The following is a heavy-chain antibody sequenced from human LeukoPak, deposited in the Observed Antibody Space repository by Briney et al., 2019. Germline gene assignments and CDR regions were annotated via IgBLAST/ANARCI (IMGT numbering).Heavy chain of an antibody. CDR1: GFTLSTYY. V-gene: IGHV3-7*03. J-gene: IGHJ3*02. CDR3: ARDSGSSYGYSFDI. Sequence: GGSLRLSCAASGFTLSTYYMSWVRQAPGKGLEWVANIKQDGSDKHYVDSVKGRFTISRDNAKNSLFLQMNSLRAEDTAVYYCARDSGSSYGYSFDIWGQGTMVTVSS. D-gene: IGHD3-10*01. CDR2: IKQDGSDK.